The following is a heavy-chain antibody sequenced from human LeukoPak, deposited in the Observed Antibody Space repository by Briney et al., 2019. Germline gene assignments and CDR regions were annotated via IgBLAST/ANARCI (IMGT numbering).Heavy chain of an antibody. D-gene: IGHD3-16*01. J-gene: IGHJ5*02. CDR2: MNPNSGNT. V-gene: IGHV1-8*01. Sequence: GASVKVSCKASGYTFTSYDINWVRQATGQGLEWMGWMNPNSGNTGYAQKFQGRVTMTRNTSLSTAYMELTSLKSEDTAVYYCARSLGTYWGKDFLNWFDPWGQGTLVTVSS. CDR1: GYTFTSYD. CDR3: ARSLGTYWGKDFLNWFDP.